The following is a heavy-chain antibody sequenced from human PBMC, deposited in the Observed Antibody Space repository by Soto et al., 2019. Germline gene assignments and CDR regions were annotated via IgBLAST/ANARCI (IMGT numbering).Heavy chain of an antibody. CDR2: MNPNSGNT. D-gene: IGHD6-13*01. CDR1: GYTFTSYD. J-gene: IGHJ5*02. V-gene: IGHV1-8*01. CDR3: ARGGSSWYDSRFGP. Sequence: GASVKVSCKASGYTFTSYDINWVRQATGQGLEWMGWMNPNSGNTGYAQKFQGRVTMTRNTSISTAYMELSSLRSEDTAVYYCARGGSSWYDSRFGPWGQGTLVTVSS.